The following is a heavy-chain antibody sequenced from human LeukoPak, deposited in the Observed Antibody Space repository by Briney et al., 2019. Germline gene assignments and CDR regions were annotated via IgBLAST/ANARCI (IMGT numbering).Heavy chain of an antibody. V-gene: IGHV3-7*04. CDR1: GFTFSGSS. J-gene: IGHJ4*02. D-gene: IGHD3-10*01. CDR3: ARAGSHWHYVY. CDR2: IKQDGSER. Sequence: GGSLRLSCAASGFTFSGSSMSWVRQSPTKGLEWVANIKQDGSERYYVDSVKGRFTISRDNAKNSLSLQMNNLRVEDTAVYYCARAGSHWHYVYWGQGTVVTVSS.